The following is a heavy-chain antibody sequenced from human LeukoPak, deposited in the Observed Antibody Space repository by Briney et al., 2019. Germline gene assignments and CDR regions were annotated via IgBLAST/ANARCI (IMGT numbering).Heavy chain of an antibody. D-gene: IGHD2-15*01. J-gene: IGHJ4*02. CDR3: ARDQSRDIRVDFDY. CDR1: GYTFCKYA. Sequence: ASVKVSCKPSGYTFCKYAIHGVRQAPGQRFEWMGWIDGGNGDTRFSQKFQDRVSFTRDTFATTVYMEVTSLRSEDTAVYYCARDQSRDIRVDFDYWGQGTLVTVSS. CDR2: IDGGNGDT. V-gene: IGHV1-3*01.